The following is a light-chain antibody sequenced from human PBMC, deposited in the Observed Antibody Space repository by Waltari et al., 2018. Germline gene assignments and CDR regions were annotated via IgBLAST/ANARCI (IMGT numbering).Light chain of an antibody. CDR3: CSYAGSSTLV. CDR1: SSDVGGYNL. Sequence: QSALTQPASVSGSPGQSITISCTGTSSDVGGYNLVSWYQQHPGKAPKLLIYEVSKRPSGVSNRFSGSKSGNTASLTISGLQAEDETDYYCCSYAGSSTLVFSGGTKLTVL. J-gene: IGLJ2*01. V-gene: IGLV2-23*02. CDR2: EVS.